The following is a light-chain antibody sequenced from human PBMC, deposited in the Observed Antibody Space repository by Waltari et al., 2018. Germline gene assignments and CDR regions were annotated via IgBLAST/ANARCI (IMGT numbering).Light chain of an antibody. CDR3: ALYMGSSIMV. CDR2: STN. CDR1: SGSVSTTYY. V-gene: IGLV8-61*01. J-gene: IGLJ3*02. Sequence: QTVVTQEPSFSVSPGGTVTLTCGLSSGSVSTTYYPSWYQQTPGQAPRTIYFSTNMRSSVLPDRFSGTILGNKAALTITGAQADDESDYYCALYMGSSIMVFGGGTKLTVL.